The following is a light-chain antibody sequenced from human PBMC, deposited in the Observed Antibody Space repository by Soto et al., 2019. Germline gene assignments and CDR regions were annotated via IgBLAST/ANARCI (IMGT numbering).Light chain of an antibody. J-gene: IGKJ1*01. CDR1: QGISTY. CDR2: AAS. Sequence: DIQMTQSPSSLSASVGDRVTITCRASQGISTYSNWYQQKPGKAPKLLIYAASSLQSGVPSRISGSGSKTDFTLTISSLQPEDFATYSCQQSYSTTWTFGQGTKVEIK. V-gene: IGKV1-39*01. CDR3: QQSYSTTWT.